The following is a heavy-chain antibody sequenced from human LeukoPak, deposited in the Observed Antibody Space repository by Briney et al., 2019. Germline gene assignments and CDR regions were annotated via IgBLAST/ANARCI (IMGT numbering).Heavy chain of an antibody. CDR1: GGSISRYY. V-gene: IGHV4-59*01. CDR2: IYYTGTT. Sequence: PSETLSLTCTVSGGSISRYYWSWIRQPPGKGLEWIGFIYYTGTTNYNPSLKSRLTISVDTSKNQFSLRLSSVTAADTAAYYCARDLGSDTSGYYGGLPSIWGRGTLVTVSS. CDR3: ARDLGSDTSGYYGGLPSI. J-gene: IGHJ4*02. D-gene: IGHD3-22*01.